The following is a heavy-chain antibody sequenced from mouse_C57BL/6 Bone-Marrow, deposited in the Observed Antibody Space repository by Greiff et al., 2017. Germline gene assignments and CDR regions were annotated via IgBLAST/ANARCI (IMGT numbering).Heavy chain of an antibody. CDR2: IYPGDGDT. CDR1: GYAFSSSW. D-gene: IGHD2-2*01. V-gene: IGHV1-82*01. Sequence: VLLLESGPELVRPGASVKISCKASGYAFSSSWMNWVKQRPGKGLEWIGRIYPGDGDTNYNGKFKGKATLTADKSSSTAYMQLSSLTSEDSAVYFCARGDGYDPFFDDWGEGTTLTVSS. J-gene: IGHJ2*01. CDR3: ARGDGYDPFFDD.